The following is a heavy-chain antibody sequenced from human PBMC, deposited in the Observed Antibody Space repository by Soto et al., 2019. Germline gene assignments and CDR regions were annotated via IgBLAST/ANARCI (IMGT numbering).Heavy chain of an antibody. J-gene: IGHJ4*02. D-gene: IGHD6-13*01. Sequence: QVQLQESGPGLVKPSQTLSLTCTVSGGSISSGGYYWSWIRQHPGKGLEWIGYIYYSGSTYYNPSLKSRVTISVDTSKYQFSLKLSSVTAAVTAVYHRATHSSCWRNFDYWGQGTLVTVSS. CDR2: IYYSGST. V-gene: IGHV4-31*03. CDR3: ATHSSCWRNFDY. CDR1: GGSISSGGYY.